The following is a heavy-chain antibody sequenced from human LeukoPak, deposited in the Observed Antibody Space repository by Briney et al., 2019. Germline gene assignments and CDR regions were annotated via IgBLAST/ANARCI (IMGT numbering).Heavy chain of an antibody. J-gene: IGHJ4*02. V-gene: IGHV1-46*01. CDR3: TRADNQDFES. Sequence: ASVKVSCKASGYIFTNYFMHWVRQHPVRGLQWMGIINCDEGTATYAQEFRGRVTITRDTSTSTVYMDLSSLRSDDTAVYFCTRADNQDFESWGQGTLVTVSS. D-gene: IGHD2-15*01. CDR2: INCDEGTA. CDR1: GYIFTNYF.